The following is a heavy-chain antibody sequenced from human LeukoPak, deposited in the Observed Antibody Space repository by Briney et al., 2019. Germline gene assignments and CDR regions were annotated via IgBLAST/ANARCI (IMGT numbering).Heavy chain of an antibody. V-gene: IGHV3-23*01. CDR3: AKDPLSYYDSSGYRYFDY. Sequence: GGSLRLSCAAFGFTFNNYAMNWVRQASGKGLEWVSGISGSGGSTYYADSVKGRFTISRDNSKNTLYLQMNRLRAEDTAVYFCAKDPLSYYDSSGYRYFDYWGQGTLVTVSS. D-gene: IGHD3-22*01. CDR1: GFTFNNYA. CDR2: ISGSGGST. J-gene: IGHJ4*02.